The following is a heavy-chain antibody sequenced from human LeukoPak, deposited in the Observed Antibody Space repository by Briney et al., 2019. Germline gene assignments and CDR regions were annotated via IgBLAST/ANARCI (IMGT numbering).Heavy chain of an antibody. J-gene: IGHJ4*02. CDR3: ASSTASPSNFDY. CDR1: GFTVSSNY. Sequence: GSLRLSCAASGFTVSSNYMSWVRQAPGKGLEWVSVIYRGGSTYHADSVKGRFTISRDNSKNTLYLQMNSLRAEDTAVYYCASSTASPSNFDYWGQGTLVTVSS. CDR2: IYRGGST. D-gene: IGHD2-2*01. V-gene: IGHV3-53*01.